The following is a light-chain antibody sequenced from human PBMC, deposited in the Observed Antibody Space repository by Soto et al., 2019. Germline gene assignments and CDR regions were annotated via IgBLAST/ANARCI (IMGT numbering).Light chain of an antibody. V-gene: IGLV1-51*01. CDR3: AAWDDSLNGLWV. CDR2: DDN. Sequence: QSVMTQPPSVSAAPGQKVTISCSGSSSNIGGNSVSWYQQLPGTAPKLLIYDDNKRPSGIPDRFSGSKSGTSATLGITGFQTGDEADYYCAAWDDSLNGLWVFGGGTKLTVL. J-gene: IGLJ3*02. CDR1: SSNIGGNS.